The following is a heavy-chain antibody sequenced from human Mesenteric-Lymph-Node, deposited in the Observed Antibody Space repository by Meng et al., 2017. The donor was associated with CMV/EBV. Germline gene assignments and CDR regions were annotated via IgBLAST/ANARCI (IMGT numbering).Heavy chain of an antibody. V-gene: IGHV4-34*01. Sequence: SCAVYGGSFNGDFWSWIRQSPGKGLEWIGEIGHSGSTNYNPSLKSRLTISVDTSKNQFSLKLSSVTAADTSIYYCARVPIRGRRVVASPVGQPRRPGEDAFDIWGQGTMVTVSS. J-gene: IGHJ3*02. CDR1: GGSFNGDF. CDR3: ARVPIRGRRVVASPVGQPRRPGEDAFDI. CDR2: IGHSGST. D-gene: IGHD2-15*01.